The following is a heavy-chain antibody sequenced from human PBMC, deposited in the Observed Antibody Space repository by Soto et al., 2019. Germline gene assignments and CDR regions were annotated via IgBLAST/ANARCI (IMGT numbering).Heavy chain of an antibody. CDR1: GGSISSSSFY. V-gene: IGHV4-39*01. D-gene: IGHD6-19*01. CDR2: IYYSGST. CDR3: ARHCQWLLRDFDY. Sequence: SETLSLTCTVSGGSISSSSFYWGWIRQPPGKGLEWIGSIYYSGSTYYNPSLKSRVTISVDTSKNQFSLRLSSVTAADTAVYYCARHCQWLLRDFDYWGQGTLVTVSS. J-gene: IGHJ4*02.